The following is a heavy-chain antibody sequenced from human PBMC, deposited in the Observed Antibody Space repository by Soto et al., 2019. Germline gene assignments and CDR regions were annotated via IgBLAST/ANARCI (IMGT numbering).Heavy chain of an antibody. CDR1: EYTFTHNW. J-gene: IGHJ4*02. D-gene: IGHD3-22*01. Sequence: GESLKISCKGSEYTFTHNWIGWVRQMPGKGLEWMGMIYPWDSDTRYNPSFQGQVTISVTKSITTVFLQWSSLRASDTAMYYCARQIYDSDTGPNFQYYFDSWGQGTPVTVSS. CDR3: ARQIYDSDTGPNFQYYFDS. V-gene: IGHV5-51*01. CDR2: IYPWDSDT.